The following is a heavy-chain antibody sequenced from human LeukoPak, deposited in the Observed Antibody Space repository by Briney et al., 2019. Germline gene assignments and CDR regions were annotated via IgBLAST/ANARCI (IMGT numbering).Heavy chain of an antibody. J-gene: IGHJ4*02. CDR2: ISSSSSYI. Sequence: GGSLRLSCAASGVTFSSYSMNWVRQAPGKGLEWVSSISSSSSYIYYADSVKGRFTISRDNAKNSLYLQMNSLRGEDTAVYYCARDPSEKYYYDSSGYYYDYWGQGTLVTVSS. D-gene: IGHD3-22*01. CDR1: GVTFSSYS. V-gene: IGHV3-21*01. CDR3: ARDPSEKYYYDSSGYYYDY.